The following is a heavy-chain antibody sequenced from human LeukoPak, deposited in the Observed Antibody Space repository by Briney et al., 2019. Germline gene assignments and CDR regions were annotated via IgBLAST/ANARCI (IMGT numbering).Heavy chain of an antibody. D-gene: IGHD3-10*01. CDR1: GFTFSSFA. Sequence: GGSLRLSCAASGFTFSSFAMHWVRQAPGKGLEYVSAISSYGDSTYYADSVKDRFTISRDNSKNTLSLQMSSLRAEDTAVYYCAKDARPSGSGSYYYGDYWGQGTLVTVSS. CDR3: AKDARPSGSGSYYYGDY. J-gene: IGHJ4*02. CDR2: ISSYGDST. V-gene: IGHV3-64D*06.